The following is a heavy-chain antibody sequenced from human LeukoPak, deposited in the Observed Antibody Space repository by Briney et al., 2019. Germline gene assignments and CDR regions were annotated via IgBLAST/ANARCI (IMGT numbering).Heavy chain of an antibody. J-gene: IGHJ4*02. CDR3: ARVRHSSGWYV. CDR2: IWYDGSNK. Sequence: GGSLRLSCAASGFTFSSYGMHWVRQAPGKGLEWVAVIWYDGSNKYYADSVKGRFTISRDNSKSTLYLQMNSLRAEDTAVYYCARVRHSSGWYVWGQGTLVTVSS. D-gene: IGHD6-19*01. CDR1: GFTFSSYG. V-gene: IGHV3-33*01.